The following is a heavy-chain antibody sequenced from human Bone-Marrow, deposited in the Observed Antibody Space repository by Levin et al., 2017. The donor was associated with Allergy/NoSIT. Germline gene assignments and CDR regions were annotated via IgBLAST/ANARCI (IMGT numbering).Heavy chain of an antibody. J-gene: IGHJ5*02. D-gene: IGHD6-6*01. CDR1: GFTYSDYA. CDR3: AKPVISRRYGSSSWESWFDP. CDR2: ISGSGGSS. Sequence: PGGSLRLSCAASGFTYSDYAMSWVRQGPGKGLEWVSGISGSGGSSSYADSVKGRFTISRDNSKNTLYLQMDSLRADDTAVYFCAKPVISRRYGSSSWESWFDPWGQGTLVIVSS. V-gene: IGHV3-23*01.